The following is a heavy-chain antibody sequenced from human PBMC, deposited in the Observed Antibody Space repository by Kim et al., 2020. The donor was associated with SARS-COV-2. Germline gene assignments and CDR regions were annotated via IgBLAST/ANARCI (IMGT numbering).Heavy chain of an antibody. V-gene: IGHV1-18*01. D-gene: IGHD3-10*01. J-gene: IGHJ4*02. Sequence: AQKLQGRVTMTTDTSTSTAYMELRSLRSDDTAVYYCARDSGRGFGDLDYWGQGTLVTVSS. CDR3: ARDSGRGFGDLDY.